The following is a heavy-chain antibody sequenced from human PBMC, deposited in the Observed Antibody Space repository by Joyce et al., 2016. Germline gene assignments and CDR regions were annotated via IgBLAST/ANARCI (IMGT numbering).Heavy chain of an antibody. CDR1: GQSLSSYY. CDR3: ARAPPYYDFLAGYSFPYFDY. J-gene: IGHJ4*02. CDR2: IVQGGRT. D-gene: IGHD3-9*01. V-gene: IGHV4-34*02. Sequence: QVQLQQWGAGLLKPSETLSLTCAVHGQSLSSYYGNWIPQSPGNGLEWIGKIVQGGRTTYNPALTIRVSISVDTSTTHFSLELRFVTAADTAVYFCARAPPYYDFLAGYSFPYFDYWGQGALVTVSS.